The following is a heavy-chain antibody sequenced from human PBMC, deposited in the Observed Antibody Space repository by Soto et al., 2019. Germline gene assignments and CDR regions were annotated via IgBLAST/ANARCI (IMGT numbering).Heavy chain of an antibody. CDR3: ARGNPKFDYYYYGMDV. V-gene: IGHV3-33*01. CDR1: GFTFSSYG. CDR2: IWYDGSNK. J-gene: IGHJ6*02. Sequence: GGSLRLSCAASGFTFSSYGMHWVRQAPGKGLEWVAVIWYDGSNKYYADSVKGRFTISRDNSKNTLYLQMNSLRAEDTAVYYCARGNPKFDYYYYGMDVWGQGTTVTVSS.